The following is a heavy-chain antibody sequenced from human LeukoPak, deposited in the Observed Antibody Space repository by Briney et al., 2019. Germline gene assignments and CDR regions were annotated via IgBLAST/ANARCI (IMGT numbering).Heavy chain of an antibody. J-gene: IGHJ6*02. CDR2: IYTSGIT. D-gene: IGHD4-17*01. CDR3: ARDGSADNGDSYVMDV. CDR1: GGSISSDY. Sequence: PSETLSLTCTVSGGSISSDYWSWIRQPAGKGLEWIGRIYTSGITNYNPSLKSRVTMSVDTSKNQFSLKLTSVTAADTAVYYCARDGSADNGDSYVMDVWGQGTTVTVSS. V-gene: IGHV4-4*07.